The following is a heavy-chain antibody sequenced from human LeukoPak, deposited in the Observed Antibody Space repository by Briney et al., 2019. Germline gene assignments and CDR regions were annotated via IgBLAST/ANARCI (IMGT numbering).Heavy chain of an antibody. CDR1: GYTFTYYY. Sequence: ASVKVSCKTSGYTFTYYYLHWVRQAPGQGLEWMGWFNPNSIGTNSAQKFQGRVTMTSDTSITTAYMELTSLRSDDTAVYYCAREAPGSGNFDFWGRGALVTVSS. CDR2: FNPNSIGT. V-gene: IGHV1-2*02. CDR3: AREAPGSGNFDF. D-gene: IGHD3-10*01. J-gene: IGHJ4*02.